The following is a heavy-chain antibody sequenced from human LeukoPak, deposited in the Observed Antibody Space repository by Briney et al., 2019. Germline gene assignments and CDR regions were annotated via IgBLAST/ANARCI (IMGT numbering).Heavy chain of an antibody. J-gene: IGHJ6*02. Sequence: PGGSLRLSCAASEFTFSTYGMHWVRQAPGKGLEWVAVIWYDGSNKFYADSVKGRFTISRDNSKNTLYLQMNSLRAEDTAVYYCATEPAAGTDYYYGMDVWGQGTTVTVSS. CDR2: IWYDGSNK. CDR3: ATEPAAGTDYYYGMDV. D-gene: IGHD6-13*01. V-gene: IGHV3-33*01. CDR1: EFTFSTYG.